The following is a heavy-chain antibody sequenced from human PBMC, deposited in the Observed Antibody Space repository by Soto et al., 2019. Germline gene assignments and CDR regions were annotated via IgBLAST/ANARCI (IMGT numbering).Heavy chain of an antibody. Sequence: WVRQAPGQGLEWLGRTYYRSKWYNDYAVSVKSRITINPDTSKNQFSLQLNSVTPEDTAVYYCAGNHYYDSSGYPAYYYYGMDVWGQGTTVTVSS. J-gene: IGHJ6*02. D-gene: IGHD3-22*01. V-gene: IGHV6-1*01. CDR2: TYYRSKWYN. CDR3: AGNHYYDSSGYPAYYYYGMDV.